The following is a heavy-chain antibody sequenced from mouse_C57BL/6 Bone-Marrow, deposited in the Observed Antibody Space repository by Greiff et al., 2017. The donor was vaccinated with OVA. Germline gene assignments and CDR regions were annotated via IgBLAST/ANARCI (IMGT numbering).Heavy chain of an antibody. CDR1: GYTFTSYW. CDR3: ARALYGMDY. Sequence: VKLQQPGAELVMPGASVKLSCKASGYTFTSYWMHWVKQRPGQGLEWIGEIDPSDSYTNYNQKFKGKSTLTVDKSSSTAYMQLSSLTSEDSAVYYCARALYGMDYWGQGTSVTVSS. J-gene: IGHJ4*01. V-gene: IGHV1-69*01. CDR2: IDPSDSYT.